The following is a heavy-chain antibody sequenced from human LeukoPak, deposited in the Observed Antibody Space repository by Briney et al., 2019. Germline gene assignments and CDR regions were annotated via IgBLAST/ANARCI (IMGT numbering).Heavy chain of an antibody. Sequence: GGSLRLSCAVSGITLSNYGMSWVRQAPGKGLEWVSVIYSGGSTYYADSVKGRFTISRDNSKNTLYLQMNSLGAEDTAVYYCAGASSSNYYYGMDVWGQGTTVTVSS. CDR3: AGASSSNYYYGMDV. V-gene: IGHV3-66*01. D-gene: IGHD6-6*01. J-gene: IGHJ6*02. CDR1: GITLSNYG. CDR2: IYSGGST.